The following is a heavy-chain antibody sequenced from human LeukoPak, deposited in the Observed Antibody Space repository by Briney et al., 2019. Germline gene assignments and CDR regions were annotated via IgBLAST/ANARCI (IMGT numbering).Heavy chain of an antibody. V-gene: IGHV4-34*01. D-gene: IGHD3-22*01. CDR2: TNHSGST. CDR1: GGSFSGYY. CDR3: ARGDYYYDSSGLRNAFDI. Sequence: SETLSLTCAVYGGSFSGYYWSWIRQPPGKGLEWIGETNHSGSTNYNPSLKSRVTISVDTSKNQFSLKLSSVTAADTAVYYCARGDYYYDSSGLRNAFDIWGQGTMVTVSS. J-gene: IGHJ3*02.